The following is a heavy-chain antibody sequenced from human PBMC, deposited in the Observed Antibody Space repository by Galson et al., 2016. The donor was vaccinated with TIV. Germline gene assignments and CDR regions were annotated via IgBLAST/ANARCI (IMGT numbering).Heavy chain of an antibody. CDR2: IDPSDSHS. CDR1: GYSFTIHW. V-gene: IGHV5-10-1*01. Sequence: QSGAEVTKPGESLRISCKTSGYSFTIHWIHWVRQTPGKGLEWMGRIDPSDSHSNYSPSFRCHVAFSTDKSTSTAYVQWNNLRASHSGIIYCAIPSGFGHDFGLRFWGRGTQVTVSP. J-gene: IGHJ4*03. D-gene: IGHD1-1*01. CDR3: AIPSGFGHDFGLRF.